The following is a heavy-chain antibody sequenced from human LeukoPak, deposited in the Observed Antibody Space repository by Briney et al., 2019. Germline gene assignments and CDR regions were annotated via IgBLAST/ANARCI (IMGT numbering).Heavy chain of an antibody. V-gene: IGHV3-48*01. CDR3: ARGAYYYED. CDR2: ISSSSSTI. CDR1: GFTFSSQS. D-gene: IGHD3-22*01. J-gene: IGHJ4*02. Sequence: GSLRLSCAASGFTFSSQSMNWVRQAPGKGLEWVSYISSSSSTIYYADSVKGRFTISRDNAKNSLYLQMNSLRAEDTAVYYCARGAYYYEDWGQGTLVTVSS.